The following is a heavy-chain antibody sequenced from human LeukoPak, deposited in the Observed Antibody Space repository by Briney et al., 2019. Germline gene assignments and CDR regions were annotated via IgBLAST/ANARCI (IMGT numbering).Heavy chain of an antibody. CDR2: FDPEDGET. J-gene: IGHJ4*02. D-gene: IGHD3-22*01. CDR1: GYTLTELS. Sequence: ASVTVSCKVSGYTLTELSMHWVRQAPGKGREWMGGFDPEDGETIYAQKFQGRVTMTEDTSTDTAYMELSSLRSEDTAVYYCATTLPWYSGYYRIDYWGQGTLVTVSS. V-gene: IGHV1-24*01. CDR3: ATTLPWYSGYYRIDY.